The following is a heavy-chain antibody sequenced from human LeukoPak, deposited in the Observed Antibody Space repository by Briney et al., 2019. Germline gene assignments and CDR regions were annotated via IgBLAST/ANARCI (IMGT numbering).Heavy chain of an antibody. D-gene: IGHD6-13*01. CDR2: INPNSGGT. CDR1: GYTFTGYY. V-gene: IGHV1-2*02. J-gene: IGHJ4*02. Sequence: GASVKVSCKASGYTFTGYYMHWVRQAPGQGLEWMGWINPNSGGTNYAQKFQGRVTMTRDTSISTAYMELSRLRSDDTAVYYCERTSNAYSSSWYVYWGQGTLVTVSS. CDR3: ERTSNAYSSSWYVY.